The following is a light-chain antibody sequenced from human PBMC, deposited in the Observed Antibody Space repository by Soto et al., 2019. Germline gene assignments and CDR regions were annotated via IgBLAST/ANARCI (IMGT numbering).Light chain of an antibody. V-gene: IGKV3-20*01. CDR2: GAS. Sequence: EIVLTQSPGTLSLSPGERATLSCRASQSVSSNYLAWYQHKRGQAPRLLMYGASSRATGIPDRFSGSGSGTDFTLTITSLEPEDFAVYYCQQYGSSPRTFGQGTQVEIK. J-gene: IGKJ1*01. CDR3: QQYGSSPRT. CDR1: QSVSSNY.